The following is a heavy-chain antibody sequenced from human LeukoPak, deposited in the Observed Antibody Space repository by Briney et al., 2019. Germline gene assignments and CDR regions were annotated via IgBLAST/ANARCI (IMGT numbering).Heavy chain of an antibody. D-gene: IGHD3-22*01. Sequence: AGSLRLSCAASGFTFSSYSMNWVRQAPGKGLEWISYISFSSSTIYYAGSVQGRFTVSRDNAKYSLYLQMNSLRAEDTGVDYCARASYDSGGYYSGAGARADYWGQGTLVSVST. V-gene: IGHV3-48*01. CDR2: ISFSSSTI. J-gene: IGHJ4*02. CDR1: GFTFSSYS. CDR3: ARASYDSGGYYSGAGARADY.